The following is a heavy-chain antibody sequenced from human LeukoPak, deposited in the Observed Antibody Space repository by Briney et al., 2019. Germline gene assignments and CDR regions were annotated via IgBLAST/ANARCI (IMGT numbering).Heavy chain of an antibody. CDR3: ATGAMVYEY. D-gene: IGHD3-10*01. V-gene: IGHV1-24*01. Sequence: GASVNVSCKVSRSSLTKISIDWVRQAPGKGLECMGTFGPQVGETIHAQKLQGRLRMTADTSTDTAYMEINSLQSEDTAVYYCATGAMVYEYWGQGTLVTVSS. CDR2: FGPQVGET. CDR1: RSSLTKIS. J-gene: IGHJ4*02.